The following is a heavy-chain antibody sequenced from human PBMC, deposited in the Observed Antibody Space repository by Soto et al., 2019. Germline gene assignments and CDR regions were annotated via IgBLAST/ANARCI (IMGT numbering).Heavy chain of an antibody. V-gene: IGHV4-4*02. J-gene: IGHJ5*02. CDR1: SGSISSSNW. CDR3: ARLLGYCSSTSCPVHKRDEWGFDP. D-gene: IGHD2-2*01. Sequence: PSETLSLTCAVSSGSISSSNWWSWVRQPPGKGLEWIGEIYHSGSTNYNPSLKSRVTISVDKSKNQFSLKLSSVTAADTAVYYCARLLGYCSSTSCPVHKRDEWGFDPWGQGTLVTVSS. CDR2: IYHSGST.